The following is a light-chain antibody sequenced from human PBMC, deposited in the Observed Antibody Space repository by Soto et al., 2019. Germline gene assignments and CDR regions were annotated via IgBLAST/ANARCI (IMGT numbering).Light chain of an antibody. CDR2: SAS. Sequence: DIVMTQSPATLSVSPGERATLSCRASQNISTNLAWYQQKPGQAPRLLLLSASSRLSDIPGRFRGRGSGTDFPLTISRLHSEDVAVYYCHHFNTCPPHALGQGPRV. CDR3: HHFNTCPPHA. CDR1: QNISTN. J-gene: IGKJ1*01. V-gene: IGKV3-15*01.